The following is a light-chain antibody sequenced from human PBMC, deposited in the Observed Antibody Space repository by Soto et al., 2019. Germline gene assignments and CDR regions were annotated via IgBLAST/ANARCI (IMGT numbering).Light chain of an antibody. CDR3: QQLNSYPIT. Sequence: DIQLTQSPSLLSASVGDRVTITCRASQGIRSYLAWYQQKPGKAPKLLIYAASTLQSGVPSRFSGSGSETEFTLTISSLQPEDFATYYCQQLNSYPITFGQGTRLEIK. V-gene: IGKV1-9*01. CDR1: QGIRSY. CDR2: AAS. J-gene: IGKJ5*01.